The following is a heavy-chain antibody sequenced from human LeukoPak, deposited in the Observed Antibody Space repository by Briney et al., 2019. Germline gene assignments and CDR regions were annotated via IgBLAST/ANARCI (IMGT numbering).Heavy chain of an antibody. CDR2: LSGSGITT. CDR1: GFTFSNSA. D-gene: IGHD6-19*01. J-gene: IGHJ4*01. CDR3: GKGIYSSGWSYFDY. Sequence: PGGSLRLSCAASGFTFSNSAMSWVRQAPGKGLEWVSTLSGSGITTYYADSVKGRFTISRDNSKNTLYLQMNTLRAEDSALYYCGKGIYSSGWSYFDYWGHGTLVTVSS. V-gene: IGHV3-23*01.